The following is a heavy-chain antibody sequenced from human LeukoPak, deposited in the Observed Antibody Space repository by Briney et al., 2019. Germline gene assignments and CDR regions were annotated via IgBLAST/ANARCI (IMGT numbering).Heavy chain of an antibody. J-gene: IGHJ4*02. V-gene: IGHV3-21*01. D-gene: IGHD3-16*02. CDR2: ISSSSSYI. CDR3: ARDRSLRLFDY. CDR1: GFTFSSYS. Sequence: GGSLGLSCAASGFTFSSYSMNWVRQAPGKGLEWVSSISSSSSYIYYADSVKGRFTISRDNAKNSLYLQMNSLRAEDTAVYYCARDRSLRLFDYWGQGTLVTVSS.